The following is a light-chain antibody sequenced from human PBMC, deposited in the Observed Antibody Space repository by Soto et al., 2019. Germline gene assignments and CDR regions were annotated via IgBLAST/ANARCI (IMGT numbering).Light chain of an antibody. V-gene: IGKV1-5*01. CDR3: QQLFDSPIT. CDR2: AAS. J-gene: IGKJ5*01. CDR1: QSLSSY. Sequence: DIKMTQSPSTLSASVGDRVTITCRASQSLSSYLAWYQQKPGKAPKLLIYAASTLESGVPSRFSATVSGTEFSLTITSLQPEDFATYYCQQLFDSPITFGQGTRLEIK.